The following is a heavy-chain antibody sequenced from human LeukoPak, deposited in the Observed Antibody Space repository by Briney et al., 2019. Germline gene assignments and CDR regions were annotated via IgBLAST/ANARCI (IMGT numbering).Heavy chain of an antibody. CDR2: ISYDGSNK. Sequence: PGRSLRLSCAASGFTFSSYGMHWVRQAPGKGLEWVAVISYDGSNKYYADSVKGRFTISRDNSKNTLYLQMNSLRAEDTAVYYCAKPLSYSSGWYGEAAWFDYWGQGTLVTVSS. J-gene: IGHJ4*02. CDR3: AKPLSYSSGWYGEAAWFDY. V-gene: IGHV3-30*18. CDR1: GFTFSSYG. D-gene: IGHD6-19*01.